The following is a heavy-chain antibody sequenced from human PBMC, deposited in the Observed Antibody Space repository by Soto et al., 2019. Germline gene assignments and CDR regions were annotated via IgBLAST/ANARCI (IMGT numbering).Heavy chain of an antibody. V-gene: IGHV4-31*03. J-gene: IGHJ4*02. CDR3: ARAVRCSGGSCYPHFDY. CDR2: IYYSGST. CDR1: GGSISSGGYY. D-gene: IGHD2-15*01. Sequence: QVQLQESGPGLVKPSQTLSLTCTVSGGSISSGGYYWSWIRQHPGKGLEWIGYIYYSGSTYYNPSLKSRVTISVDTSKTQFSLKLSSVTAADTAVYYCARAVRCSGGSCYPHFDYWGQGTLVTVSS.